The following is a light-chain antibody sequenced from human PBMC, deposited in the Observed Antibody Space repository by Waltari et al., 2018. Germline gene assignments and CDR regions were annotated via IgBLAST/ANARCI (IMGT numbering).Light chain of an antibody. Sequence: EIVMTQSPATLSLSPGETATLSCRASQSVGSYLAWYQQKPGQAPKLLVHSAYFRATGIPDRFRCSGSRTDFTITISSLEPEDVGVYHCQQYNDLLLTFGGGTKVEIK. V-gene: IGKV3D-15*01. CDR3: QQYNDLLLT. CDR1: QSVGSY. CDR2: SAY. J-gene: IGKJ4*01.